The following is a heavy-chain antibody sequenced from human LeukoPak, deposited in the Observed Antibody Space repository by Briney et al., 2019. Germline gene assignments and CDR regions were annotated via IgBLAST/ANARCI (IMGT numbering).Heavy chain of an antibody. D-gene: IGHD6-6*01. CDR3: ARSSYSSSSSV. J-gene: IGHJ3*01. CDR2: INSDGSGG. CDR1: GFTFSGFW. Sequence: PGGSLRLSCAASGFTFSGFWMSWSRQAPGKGLEWVASINSDGSGGYYADVVKGRFTISRDNAKNSLYLQINSLRAEDTAVYYCARSSYSSSSSVWGQGTMVTVSS. V-gene: IGHV3-7*03.